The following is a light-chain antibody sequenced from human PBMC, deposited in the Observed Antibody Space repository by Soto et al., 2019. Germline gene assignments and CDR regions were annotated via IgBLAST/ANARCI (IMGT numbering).Light chain of an antibody. J-gene: IGKJ1*01. CDR1: QSIDYF. V-gene: IGKV3-20*01. CDR2: GAS. Sequence: ETVLTQSPGTLSLSPGERVTLSCRASQSIDYFLAWYQHKPGQSPRLLMYGASSRATGIPDRFSGSGSGTDFTLTISRLEPEDFAVYYCQQYAASPRTFGQGTKLEIK. CDR3: QQYAASPRT.